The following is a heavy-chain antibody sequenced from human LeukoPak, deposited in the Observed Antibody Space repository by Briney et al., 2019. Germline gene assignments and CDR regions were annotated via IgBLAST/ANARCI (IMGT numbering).Heavy chain of an antibody. CDR1: GYTFTSYA. V-gene: IGHV1-3*01. CDR2: TNACNGNT. CDR3: ARDLMAGATLYYYYGMDV. D-gene: IGHD1-26*01. J-gene: IGHJ6*02. Sequence: ASVKVSCKASGYTFTSYAMHWVRQAPGQRLEGMGWTNACNGNTKYSQKYQGRVTITRDTSASTAYMELSSLRSEDTAVYYCARDLMAGATLYYYYGMDVWGQGTTVTVSS.